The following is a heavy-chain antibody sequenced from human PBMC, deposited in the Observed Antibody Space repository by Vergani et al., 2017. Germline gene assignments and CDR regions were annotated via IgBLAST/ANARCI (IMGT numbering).Heavy chain of an antibody. CDR1: GYSISSGSYY. CDR2: IYYSGST. CDR3: ARVGIAAAGTVRRGDWFDP. V-gene: IGHV4-61*01. D-gene: IGHD6-13*01. Sequence: QVQLQESGPGLVKPSETLSLTCTVSGYSISSGSYYWSWIRQPPGKGLEWIGYIYYSGSTNYNPSLKSRVTISVDTSKNQFSLKLSSVTAADTAVYYCARVGIAAAGTVRRGDWFDPWGQGTLVTVSS. J-gene: IGHJ5*02.